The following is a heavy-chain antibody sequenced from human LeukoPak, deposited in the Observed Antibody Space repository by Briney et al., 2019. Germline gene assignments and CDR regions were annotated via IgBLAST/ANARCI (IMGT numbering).Heavy chain of an antibody. CDR1: GGTFSSYA. CDR2: IIPIFGTA. D-gene: IGHD3-22*01. Sequence: GASVKVSCKASGGTFSSYAISWVRQAPGQGLEWMGGIIPIFGTANYAQKFQGRVTITADESTSTAYMELSSLRSEDTAVYYCARLPGETDYDSSGYERDYWGQGTLVTVSS. J-gene: IGHJ4*02. CDR3: ARLPGETDYDSSGYERDY. V-gene: IGHV1-69*13.